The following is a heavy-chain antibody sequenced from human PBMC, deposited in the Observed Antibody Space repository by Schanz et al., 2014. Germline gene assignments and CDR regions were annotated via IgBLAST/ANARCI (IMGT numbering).Heavy chain of an antibody. D-gene: IGHD1-20*01. CDR3: TTFNNRDALYI. V-gene: IGHV3-15*04. Sequence: EVRLVESGGGLVEPGGSLRLSRSGSGFTFSEVYMSWVRQAPGKGLEWVGRSENNANGATTDYAAPVKGRFIVSRDDSRNTLYLQMNTLRTDDTALYYCTTFNNRDALYIWGQGTMVSVSS. CDR1: GFTFSEVY. J-gene: IGHJ3*02. CDR2: SENNANGATT.